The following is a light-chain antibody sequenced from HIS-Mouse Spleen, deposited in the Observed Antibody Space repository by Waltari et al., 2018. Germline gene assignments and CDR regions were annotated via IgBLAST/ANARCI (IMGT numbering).Light chain of an antibody. Sequence: QSVSSNLAWYQQNPDQAPRLLIYGASTRATGIPAMFSGSGSGTECTLTSSSMQSEEFAVYYCQQYNNWPLFGPGTKVDIK. V-gene: IGKV3-15*01. J-gene: IGKJ3*01. CDR3: QQYNNWPL. CDR1: QSVSSN. CDR2: GAS.